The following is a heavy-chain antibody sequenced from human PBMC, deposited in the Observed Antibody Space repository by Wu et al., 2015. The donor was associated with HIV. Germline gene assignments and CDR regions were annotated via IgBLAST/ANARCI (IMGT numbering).Heavy chain of an antibody. D-gene: IGHD3-22*01. J-gene: IGHJ1*01. CDR3: AREVDYYDSSGYYQQEYFQH. CDR1: GGTFSSYA. CDR2: IIPIFGTA. V-gene: IGHV1-69*05. Sequence: QVQLVQSGAEVKKPGSSVKVSCKASGGTFSSYAISWVRQAPGQGLEWMGGIIPIFGTANYAQKFQGRVTITTDESTSTAYMELSSLRSEDTAVYYCAREVDYYDSSGYYQQEYFQHWGQGTLVTVSS.